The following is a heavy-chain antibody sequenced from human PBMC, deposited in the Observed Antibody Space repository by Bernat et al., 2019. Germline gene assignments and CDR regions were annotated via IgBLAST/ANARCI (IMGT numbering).Heavy chain of an antibody. CDR1: GGTFSSYA. J-gene: IGHJ3*02. D-gene: IGHD7-27*01. CDR2: IIPMFGTA. Sequence: QVQLVQSGAEVKKPGSSVKVSCKASGGTFSSYAISWVRQAPGQGLEWMGGIIPMFGTANYAQNFQGRVTITADKSTSTAYMELSSLRSEGTAVYYCAMAWGSGAFDIWGQGTMVTVSS. V-gene: IGHV1-69*06. CDR3: AMAWGSGAFDI.